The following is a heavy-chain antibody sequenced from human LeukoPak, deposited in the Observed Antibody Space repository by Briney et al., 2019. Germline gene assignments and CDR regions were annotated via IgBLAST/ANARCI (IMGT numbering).Heavy chain of an antibody. CDR1: GYTFTGYY. D-gene: IGHD2-15*01. CDR3: ARDRGRMGVQSYCSGGSCLNIDDAFDI. CDR2: INPSGGST. V-gene: IGHV1-46*01. Sequence: AASVKVSCKASGYTFTGYYMHWVRQAPGQGLEWMGIINPSGGSTSYAQKFQGRVTMTRDMSTSTVYMELSSLRSEDTAVYYCARDRGRMGVQSYCSGGSCLNIDDAFDIWGQGTMVTVSS. J-gene: IGHJ3*02.